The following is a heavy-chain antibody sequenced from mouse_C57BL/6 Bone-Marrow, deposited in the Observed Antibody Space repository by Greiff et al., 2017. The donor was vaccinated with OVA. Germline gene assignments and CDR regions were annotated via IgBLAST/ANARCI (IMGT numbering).Heavy chain of an antibody. D-gene: IGHD4-1*01. Sequence: VQLQQSGPELVKPGASVKISCKASGYSFTGYYMNWVKQSPEKSLEWIGEINPSTGGTTYNQKLKAKATLTVDKSSSTAYMQLKSLTSEDSAVYYCARGGTSPFAYWGQGTLVTVSA. CDR1: GYSFTGYY. V-gene: IGHV1-42*01. J-gene: IGHJ3*01. CDR3: ARGGTSPFAY. CDR2: INPSTGGT.